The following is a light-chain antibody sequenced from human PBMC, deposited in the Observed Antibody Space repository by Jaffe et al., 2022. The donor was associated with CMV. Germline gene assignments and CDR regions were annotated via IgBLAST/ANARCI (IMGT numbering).Light chain of an antibody. CDR1: SSDVGGYNS. CDR2: DVS. CDR3: SSYTSSRTPV. Sequence: QSALTQPASVSGSPGQSITISCTGTSSDVGGYNSVSWYQQYPGKAPKLMIYDVSDRPSGVSNRFSGSKSGNTASLTISGLQAEDEADYYCSSYTSSRTPVFGGGTKLTVL. J-gene: IGLJ2*01. V-gene: IGLV2-14*03.